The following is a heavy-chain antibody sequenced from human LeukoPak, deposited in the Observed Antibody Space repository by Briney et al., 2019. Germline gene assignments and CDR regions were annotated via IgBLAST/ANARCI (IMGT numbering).Heavy chain of an antibody. V-gene: IGHV4-4*02. J-gene: IGHJ4*02. Sequence: PSETQSLTCALSGGSISSSNWRSRVRQPPGKGLEWIGEIYHSGSTNYNQSLKSRVTISVDKSKNQFALKLSSVTAADTAVYYCARGVAAAALDYWGQGTLVTVSS. CDR3: ARGVAAAALDY. CDR2: IYHSGST. D-gene: IGHD6-13*01. CDR1: GGSISSSNW.